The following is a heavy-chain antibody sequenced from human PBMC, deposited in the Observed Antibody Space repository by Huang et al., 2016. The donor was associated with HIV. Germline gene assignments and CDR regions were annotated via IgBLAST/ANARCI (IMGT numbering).Heavy chain of an antibody. V-gene: IGHV4-34*01. CDR2: ITQSGRT. Sequence: QVRLDQWGAGLLKPSETLTLTCAVYGDSLSGFFWSWIRQSPGRGLEWIGEITQSGRTNYNPSLKSRVTIAIDTSKKQFSLKLKSVTADDTSTYYCARGWGTSWSFFDTWGQGSFVTVSS. CDR1: GDSLSGFF. CDR3: ARGWGTSWSFFDT. J-gene: IGHJ5*02. D-gene: IGHD2-2*01.